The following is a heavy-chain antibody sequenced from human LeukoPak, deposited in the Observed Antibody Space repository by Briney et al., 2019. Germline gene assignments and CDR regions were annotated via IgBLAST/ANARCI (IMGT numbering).Heavy chain of an antibody. CDR2: ISPSGST. D-gene: IGHD1-7*01. J-gene: IGHJ5*02. CDR1: GYTFINYC. Sequence: GASVKVSCKASGYTFINYCMHWVRQAPGQGLEWMGLISPSGSTTYAQNFQGRVTMTRDTSTSTLYMELSSLRSDDTAIYYCAKCDETGTTRWCDPWGQGTLVTVSS. V-gene: IGHV1-46*01. CDR3: AKCDETGTTRWCDP.